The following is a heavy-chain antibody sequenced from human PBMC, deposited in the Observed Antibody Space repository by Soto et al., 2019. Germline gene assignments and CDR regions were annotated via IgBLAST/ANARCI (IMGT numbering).Heavy chain of an antibody. CDR2: IYYSGST. CDR1: GGSISSSSYY. V-gene: IGHV4-39*01. CDR3: ARSLDFYGSGSYYKIDY. D-gene: IGHD3-10*01. Sequence: QLQLQESGPGLVKPSETLSLTCTVSGGSISSSSYYWGWIRQPPGKGLEWIGSIYYSGSTYYNPSLKSRGPISGDTAKNQFSLKLSSVTAADTAVYYCARSLDFYGSGSYYKIDYWGQGTLVTVSS. J-gene: IGHJ4*02.